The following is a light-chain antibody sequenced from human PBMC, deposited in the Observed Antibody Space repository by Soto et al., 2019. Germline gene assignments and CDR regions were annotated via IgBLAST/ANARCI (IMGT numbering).Light chain of an antibody. CDR3: QQYNFYPRWT. V-gene: IGKV1-5*01. CDR2: DAS. Sequence: DMHKSQTPSTLSASVGDRVTITCRASQSISSWLAWYQQKPGKAPKLLIYDASTLGSGAPSRFSGSGSGTEFTLTINSLQSDDFATYYCQQYNFYPRWTFGQGTKVDLK. CDR1: QSISSW. J-gene: IGKJ1*01.